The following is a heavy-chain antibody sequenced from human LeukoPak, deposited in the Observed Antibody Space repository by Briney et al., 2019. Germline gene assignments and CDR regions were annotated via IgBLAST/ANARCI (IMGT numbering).Heavy chain of an antibody. D-gene: IGHD2-2*01. CDR3: ASCGSTSCLAHDAFDI. CDR2: INPNSGGT. Sequence: GASVKVSCKASGYTFTGYYMHWVRQAPGQGLEWMGWINPNSGGTNYAQKFQGGVTMTRDTSISTAYMELSRLRSDDTAVYYCASCGSTSCLAHDAFDIWGQGTMVTVSS. V-gene: IGHV1-2*02. J-gene: IGHJ3*02. CDR1: GYTFTGYY.